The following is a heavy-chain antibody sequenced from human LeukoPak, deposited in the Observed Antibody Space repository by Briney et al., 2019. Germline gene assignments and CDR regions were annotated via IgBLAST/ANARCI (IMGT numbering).Heavy chain of an antibody. V-gene: IGHV3-23*01. J-gene: IGHJ4*02. CDR1: GFTFSRYA. D-gene: IGHD5-12*01. CDR3: AKNEVWWLPDS. Sequence: GGSLRLSCAASGFTFSRYAMTWVRQAPGKGLEWVSAISGSGGSTYYADSVKGRFTISRDNSKNTLYLQMNSLRADDTALYYCAKNEVWWLPDSWGQGTLVTVSS. CDR2: ISGSGGST.